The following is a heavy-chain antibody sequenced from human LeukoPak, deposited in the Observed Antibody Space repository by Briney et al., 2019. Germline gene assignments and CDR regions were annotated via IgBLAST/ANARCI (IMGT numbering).Heavy chain of an antibody. J-gene: IGHJ5*02. V-gene: IGHV1-2*02. D-gene: IGHD3-10*01. Sequence: ASVKVSCKASGYTFTCYYMHWVRQAPGQGLEWMGWINPNSGGTNYAQKFQGRVTMTRDTSISTAYMELSRLRSDDTAVYYCARDSGTTGEVKFDPWGQGTLVTVSS. CDR1: GYTFTCYY. CDR3: ARDSGTTGEVKFDP. CDR2: INPNSGGT.